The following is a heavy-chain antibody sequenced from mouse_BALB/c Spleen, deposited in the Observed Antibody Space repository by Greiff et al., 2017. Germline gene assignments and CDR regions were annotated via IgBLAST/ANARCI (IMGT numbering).Heavy chain of an antibody. V-gene: IGHV1-15*01. Sequence: QVQLQQSGAELVRPGASVTLSCKASGYTFTDYEMHWVKQTPVHGLEWIGAIDPETGGTAYNQKFKGKATLTADKSSSTAYMELRSLTSEDSAVYYGTRFEEGGYYFDYWGQGTTLTVSS. CDR1: GYTFTDYE. CDR2: IDPETGGT. J-gene: IGHJ2*01. CDR3: TRFEEGGYYFDY.